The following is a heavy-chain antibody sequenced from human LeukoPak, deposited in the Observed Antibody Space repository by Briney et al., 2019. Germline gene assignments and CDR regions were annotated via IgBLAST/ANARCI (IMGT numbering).Heavy chain of an antibody. CDR1: GFTFSSYA. CDR3: ATVTTRVDY. D-gene: IGHD4-17*01. CDR2: ISYDGSNK. V-gene: IGHV3-30-3*01. Sequence: GGSLRLSCAASGFTFSSYAMHWVRQAPGKGLEWVAVISYDGSNKYYADSVKGRFTISRDNSKNTLYLQMNSLRAEDTAVYYCATVTTRVDYWGQGTLVTVSS. J-gene: IGHJ4*02.